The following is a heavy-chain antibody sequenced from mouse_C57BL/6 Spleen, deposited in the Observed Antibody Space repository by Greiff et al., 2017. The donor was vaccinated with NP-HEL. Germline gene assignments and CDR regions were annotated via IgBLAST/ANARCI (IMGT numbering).Heavy chain of an antibody. CDR2: ISDGGSYT. J-gene: IGHJ2*01. CDR1: GFTFSSYA. D-gene: IGHD2-5*01. CDR3: ARAPSDGTIVTTSYYFDY. V-gene: IGHV5-4*03. Sequence: EVKVVESGGGLVKPGGSLKLSCAASGFTFSSYAMSWVRQTPEKRLEWVATISDGGSYTYYPDNVKGRFTISRDNAKNNLYLQMSHLKSEDTAMYYCARAPSDGTIVTTSYYFDYWGQGTTLTVSS.